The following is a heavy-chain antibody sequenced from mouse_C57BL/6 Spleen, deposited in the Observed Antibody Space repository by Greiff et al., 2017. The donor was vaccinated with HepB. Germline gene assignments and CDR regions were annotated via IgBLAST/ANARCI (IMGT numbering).Heavy chain of an antibody. CDR3: ARSPLYYGSSYGYFYV. D-gene: IGHD1-1*01. V-gene: IGHV1-52*01. CDR2: IDPSDSET. CDR1: GYTFTSYW. J-gene: IGHJ1*03. Sequence: QVQLQQPGAELVRPGSSVKLSCKASGYTFTSYWMHWVKQRPIQGLEWIGNIDPSDSETHYNQKFKDKATLTVDKSSSTAYMQLSSLTSEDSAVYYCARSPLYYGSSYGYFYVWGTGTTVTVSS.